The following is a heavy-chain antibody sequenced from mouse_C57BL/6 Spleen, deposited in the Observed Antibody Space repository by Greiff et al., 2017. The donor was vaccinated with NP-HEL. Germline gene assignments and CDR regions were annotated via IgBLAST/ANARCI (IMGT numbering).Heavy chain of an antibody. J-gene: IGHJ2*01. Sequence: DVQLVESGGGLVKPGGSLKLSCAASRFTFSSYAMSWVRQTPEKRLEWVATISDGGSYTYYPDNVKGRFTISRDNAKNNLYLQMSHLKSEDTAMYYCARDGDYYGSSLYCDYWGQGTTLTVSS. CDR1: RFTFSSYA. CDR2: ISDGGSYT. V-gene: IGHV5-4*01. D-gene: IGHD1-1*01. CDR3: ARDGDYYGSSLYCDY.